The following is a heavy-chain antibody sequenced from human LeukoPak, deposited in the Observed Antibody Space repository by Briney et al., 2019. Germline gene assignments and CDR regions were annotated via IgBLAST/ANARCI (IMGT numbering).Heavy chain of an antibody. Sequence: PGGSLRLSCAASGFTFSSYSMNWVRQAPGKGLEWVSSISSSSSYIYYADSVKGRFTISRDNAKNSLYLQMNSLRGEDTAVYYCARGRRIAAAGLYYFDYWGQGTLVTVSS. CDR3: ARGRRIAAAGLYYFDY. D-gene: IGHD6-13*01. CDR2: ISSSSSYI. V-gene: IGHV3-21*01. CDR1: GFTFSSYS. J-gene: IGHJ4*02.